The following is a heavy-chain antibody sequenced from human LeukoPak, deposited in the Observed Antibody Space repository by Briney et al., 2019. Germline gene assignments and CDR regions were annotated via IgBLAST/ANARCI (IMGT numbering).Heavy chain of an antibody. V-gene: IGHV4-34*01. CDR3: ARAAWNGGGGFDP. J-gene: IGHJ5*02. Sequence: SETLSLTCAVYNGSFSGYYWSWIRQSPEKGLEWIGEVNDGGNTHYNPSLRSRVTISLDTSKNHFSLKLTSVTAADTAVYNCARAAWNGGGGFDPWGQGILATVSS. D-gene: IGHD3-16*01. CDR2: VNDGGNT. CDR1: NGSFSGYY.